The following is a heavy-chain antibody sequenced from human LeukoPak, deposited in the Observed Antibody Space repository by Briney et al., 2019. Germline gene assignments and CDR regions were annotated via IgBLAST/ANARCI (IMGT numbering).Heavy chain of an antibody. CDR2: ISGSSTYI. D-gene: IGHD3-10*01. V-gene: IGHV3-21*04. CDR1: AFTFSTYT. CDR3: AKVPSGVFHHCYMDV. Sequence: GGSLRLSCAASAFTFSTYTMDWVRQAPGKGLEWVSSISGSSTYIYYADSVKGRFTISRDNAKNTLYLQMNSLRAEDTAVYYCAKVPSGVFHHCYMDVWGKGTTVTVSS. J-gene: IGHJ6*03.